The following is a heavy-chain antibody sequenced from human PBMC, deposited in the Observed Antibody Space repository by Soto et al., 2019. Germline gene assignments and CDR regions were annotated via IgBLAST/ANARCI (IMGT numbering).Heavy chain of an antibody. V-gene: IGHV3-23*01. CDR2: ISGSGGST. D-gene: IGHD3-22*01. CDR1: GFTFNSYA. CDR3: AKTLYYYDTSGYQ. Sequence: EVQLLESGGGLVQPGGSLRLSCAASGFTFNSYAMSWVRQAPGKGLEWVSAISGSGGSTYYADSVKGRFTISRDNSKNTRYLQMNSLRAEDTAVYYCAKTLYYYDTSGYQWGQGTLVTVSS. J-gene: IGHJ4*02.